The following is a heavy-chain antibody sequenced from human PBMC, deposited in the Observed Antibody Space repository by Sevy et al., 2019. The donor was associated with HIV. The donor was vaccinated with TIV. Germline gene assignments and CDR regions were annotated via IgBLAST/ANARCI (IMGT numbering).Heavy chain of an antibody. V-gene: IGHV3-53*01. CDR1: GFTVSGVH. Sequence: GGSLRLSCSASGFTVSGVHMTWVHQASGKGLEWVSVIYDGGSTYYADSVKGRFIISRDNSKNTLYLQMNSLRVEDTAVYYCARWYFKMDVWGQGATVTVSS. CDR3: ARWYFKMDV. CDR2: IYDGGST. J-gene: IGHJ6*02. D-gene: IGHD6-13*01.